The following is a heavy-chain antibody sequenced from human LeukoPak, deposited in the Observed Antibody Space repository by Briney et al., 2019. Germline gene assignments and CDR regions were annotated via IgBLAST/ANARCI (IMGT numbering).Heavy chain of an antibody. CDR2: IYTSGCT. Sequence: PAETLSLTCSVSGDSNSLYHWLGMPHPSARGRVWIGRIYTSGCTNYNPSFKSRVTMSVDTSKNQFSLKLISVTAADTAVYYCAREKCGYCSGGSYYQGTTSFDPWGQGTLVTVSS. CDR3: AREKCGYCSGGSYYQGTTSFDP. V-gene: IGHV4-4*07. D-gene: IGHD2-15*01. J-gene: IGHJ5*02. CDR1: GDSNSLYH.